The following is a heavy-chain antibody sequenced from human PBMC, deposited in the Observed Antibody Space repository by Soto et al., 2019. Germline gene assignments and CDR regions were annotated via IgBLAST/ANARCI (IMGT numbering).Heavy chain of an antibody. Sequence: GESLKISCEGSGFSFSKYKIGWVRQMPGKGLEWMGIINPGDSDTRYSPSFQGQVTISADKSISTAYLQWSSLKASDTAMYYCARQNYDFWSGYYPDAFDIWGQGTMVTVSS. CDR1: GFSFSKYK. CDR2: INPGDSDT. D-gene: IGHD3-3*01. J-gene: IGHJ3*02. V-gene: IGHV5-51*01. CDR3: ARQNYDFWSGYYPDAFDI.